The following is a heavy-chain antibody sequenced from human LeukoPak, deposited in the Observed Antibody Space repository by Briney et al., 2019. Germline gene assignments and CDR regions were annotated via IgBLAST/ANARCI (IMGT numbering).Heavy chain of an antibody. D-gene: IGHD2-2*01. V-gene: IGHV1-24*01. CDR2: FDPEDGET. J-gene: IGHJ4*02. CDR1: GYTLTELS. Sequence: ASVKVSCKVSGYTLTELSMHWVRQAPGKGLEWMGGFDPEDGETIYAQKFQGRVTMTEDTSTDTAYMELSSLRSEDTAVYYCAIMGGYCSSTSCPRDYFDYWGQGTLVTVSS. CDR3: AIMGGYCSSTSCPRDYFDY.